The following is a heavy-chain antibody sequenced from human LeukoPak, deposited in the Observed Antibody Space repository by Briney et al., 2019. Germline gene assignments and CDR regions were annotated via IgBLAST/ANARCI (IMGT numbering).Heavy chain of an antibody. CDR2: IISYSSYI. CDR1: GFSFSSST. CDR3: ARVPAGVIGMKDAFDI. J-gene: IGHJ3*02. D-gene: IGHD3-16*02. Sequence: GGSLRLSCAASGFSFSSSTMHWVRQAPGEGLEWVSSIISYSSYIYYADSVKGRFTISRHNAKNSLYLQMNSLRAEDTAVYYCARVPAGVIGMKDAFDIWGQGTMVTVSS. V-gene: IGHV3-21*01.